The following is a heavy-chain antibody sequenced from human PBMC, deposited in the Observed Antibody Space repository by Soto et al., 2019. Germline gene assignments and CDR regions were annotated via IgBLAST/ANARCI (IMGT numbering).Heavy chain of an antibody. CDR2: IYYSGST. Sequence: QVQLQESGPGLVKPSQTLSLTCTVSGGSISSGGYYWSWIRQHPGKGLEWIGYIYYSGSTYYNPSLKSRVTISVDTSKNHVTPKLSSVTAADTAVYDCARDLAGTLDYWGQGTLVTVSS. CDR3: ARDLAGTLDY. V-gene: IGHV4-31*03. J-gene: IGHJ4*02. D-gene: IGHD1-1*01. CDR1: GGSISSGGYY.